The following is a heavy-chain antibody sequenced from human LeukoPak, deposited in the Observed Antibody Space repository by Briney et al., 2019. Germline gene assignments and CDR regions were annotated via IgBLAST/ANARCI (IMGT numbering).Heavy chain of an antibody. V-gene: IGHV4-39*07. CDR1: GGSISSSSYY. CDR3: ARALPGIADY. Sequence: SETLSLTCTVSGGSISSSSYYWGWIRQPPGKGLEWIGSIYYSGSTYYNPSLKSRVTISVDTSKNQFSLKLSSVTAADTAVYYCARALPGIADYRGQGTLVTVSS. J-gene: IGHJ4*02. CDR2: IYYSGST. D-gene: IGHD6-13*01.